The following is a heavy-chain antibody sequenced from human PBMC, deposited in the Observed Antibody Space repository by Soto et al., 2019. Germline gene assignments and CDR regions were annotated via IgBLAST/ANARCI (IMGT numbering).Heavy chain of an antibody. CDR2: NIPILGTA. V-gene: IGHV1-69*11. Sequence: QVQLVQSGAEVKKPGSSVKVSCKASGGTFSSYAISWVRQAPGQGLEWMGGNIPILGTANYGQKFQGRVTITADESTSTAYMELSSLRSEDTAVYYCARHVPAAGYYYGMDVWGQGTTVTVSS. J-gene: IGHJ6*02. CDR1: GGTFSSYA. CDR3: ARHVPAAGYYYGMDV. D-gene: IGHD2-2*01.